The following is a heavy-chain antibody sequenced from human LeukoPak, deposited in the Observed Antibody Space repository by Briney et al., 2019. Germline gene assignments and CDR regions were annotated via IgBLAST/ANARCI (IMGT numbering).Heavy chain of an antibody. J-gene: IGHJ5*02. D-gene: IGHD2-15*01. CDR1: GYTFSSYA. Sequence: GGSLRLSCAASGYTFSSYAMSWVRQAPGKGLGWVSAISGSGGSTYYADSVKGWFTISRDNSKNTLYLQMNSLRAEDTAVYYCAKDQDIVVVVAVFDPWGQGTLVTVSS. CDR2: ISGSGGST. V-gene: IGHV3-23*01. CDR3: AKDQDIVVVVAVFDP.